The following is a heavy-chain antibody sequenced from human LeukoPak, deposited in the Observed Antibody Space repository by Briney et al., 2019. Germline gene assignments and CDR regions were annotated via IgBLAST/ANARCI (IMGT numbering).Heavy chain of an antibody. CDR3: AKGYYGSGSYGWFDY. Sequence: GGSLRLSCAASGFTFSSYWMSWVRQAPGKGLEWVSSILSSGAYTYYADSLKGRFTISGDNAKNSLYLQMNSLRAEDTAVYSCAKGYYGSGSYGWFDYWGQGTLVTVSS. V-gene: IGHV3-21*06. J-gene: IGHJ4*02. D-gene: IGHD3-10*01. CDR1: GFTFSSYW. CDR2: ILSSGAYT.